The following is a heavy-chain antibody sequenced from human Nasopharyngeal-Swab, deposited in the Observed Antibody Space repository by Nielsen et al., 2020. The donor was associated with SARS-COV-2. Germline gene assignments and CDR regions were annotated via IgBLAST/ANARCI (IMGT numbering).Heavy chain of an antibody. CDR2: INHSGST. D-gene: IGHD3-16*01. J-gene: IGHJ6*03. CDR3: ARLRRDGRLKSPYYYYYMDV. CDR1: GGSVSGYY. Sequence: SETLSLTCAVYGGSVSGYYGSWIRKPRGKGLEWIGEINHSGSTNYNPSLKSRVTISVDTSKNQFSLKLSSVTAADTAVYYCARLRRDGRLKSPYYYYYMDVWGKGTTVTVSS. V-gene: IGHV4-34*01.